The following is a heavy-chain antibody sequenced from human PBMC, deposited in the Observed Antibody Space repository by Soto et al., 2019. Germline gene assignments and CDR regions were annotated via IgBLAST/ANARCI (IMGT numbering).Heavy chain of an antibody. V-gene: IGHV4-30-4*01. D-gene: IGHD1-1*01. Sequence: KPXGTLSLSCTVSGGSIGSGDYYGSWIRQPPGKGLEWIGYIYYSGNTYYNPSLKSRLTISLDTSKNQFSLNLSSVTAADTAVYFCARVPRQLEPTLCFDPWGQGTLVTVSS. CDR2: IYYSGNT. CDR3: ARVPRQLEPTLCFDP. CDR1: GGSIGSGDYY. J-gene: IGHJ5*02.